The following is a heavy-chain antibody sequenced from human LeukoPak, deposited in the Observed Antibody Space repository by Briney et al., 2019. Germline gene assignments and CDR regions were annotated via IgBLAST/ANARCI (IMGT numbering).Heavy chain of an antibody. D-gene: IGHD6-13*01. J-gene: IGHJ4*02. Sequence: ASVKVSCKASGYTFTGYYMHWVRQSPGQGLECMGWINPNSGGTNYAQNFQGRVSMTRDTSISTAYMELSRLRSDDTAVYYCARGIAAAVTTFYWGQGTLVTVSS. CDR2: INPNSGGT. V-gene: IGHV1-2*02. CDR1: GYTFTGYY. CDR3: ARGIAAAVTTFY.